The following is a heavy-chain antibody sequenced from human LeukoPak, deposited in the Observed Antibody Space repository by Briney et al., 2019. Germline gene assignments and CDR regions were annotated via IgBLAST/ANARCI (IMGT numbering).Heavy chain of an antibody. CDR1: GGTFSSYA. D-gene: IGHD3-10*01. V-gene: IGHV1-69*13. CDR2: IIPIFGTA. Sequence: VASVKVSCKASGGTFSSYAISWVRQAPGQGLEWMGGIIPIFGTANYAQKFQGRVTITADESTSTAYMELSSLRPEDTAVYYCARDTYYGSGRIYDYWGQGTLVTVSS. CDR3: ARDTYYGSGRIYDY. J-gene: IGHJ4*02.